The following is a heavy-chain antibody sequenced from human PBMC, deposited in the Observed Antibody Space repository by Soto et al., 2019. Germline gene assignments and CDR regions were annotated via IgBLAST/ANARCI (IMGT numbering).Heavy chain of an antibody. V-gene: IGHV4-34*01. CDR2: INHSGST. CDR1: GGSFSGYY. D-gene: IGHD3-10*01. CDR3: ARDGGPFFGARGSDP. J-gene: IGHJ5*02. Sequence: SETLSLTCAVDGGSFSGYYWSWIRQPPGKGLEWIGEINHSGSTNYNPSLKSRVTISVDTSKDQFSLKLSSVTAADTAVYYCARDGGPFFGARGSDPWGKETLSTLAS.